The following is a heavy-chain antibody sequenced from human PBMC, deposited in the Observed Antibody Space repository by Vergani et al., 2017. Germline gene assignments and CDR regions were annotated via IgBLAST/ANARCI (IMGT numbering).Heavy chain of an antibody. CDR2: MSYNGGT. CDR3: TRQPQEGASGPPSVPT. Sequence: QVQLQQWGAGLLKPSETLSLTCAVYGGSFSGYYWSWVRQPPGKGLEWIGEMSYNGGTHYNASLKSRVTISQDTSKKQFSLKLSSMTAADTAVYYCTRQPQEGASGPPSVPTWGQGISVIVSS. CDR1: GGSFSGYY. V-gene: IGHV4-34*01. J-gene: IGHJ4*02. D-gene: IGHD5-12*01.